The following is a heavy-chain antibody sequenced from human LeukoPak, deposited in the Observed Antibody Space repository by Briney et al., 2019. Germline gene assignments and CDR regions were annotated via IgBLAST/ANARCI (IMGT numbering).Heavy chain of an antibody. J-gene: IGHJ4*02. D-gene: IGHD6-6*01. CDR2: IYTSGST. CDR1: GGSISSGSYY. V-gene: IGHV4-61*02. CDR3: ARFQIAARPYFDY. Sequence: SETLSLTCTVSGGSISSGSYYWSWIRQPAGKGLEWIGRIYTSGSTNYNPSLKSRVTISVDTSKNQFSLKLSSVTAADTAVYYCARFQIAARPYFDYWGQGTLVTVSS.